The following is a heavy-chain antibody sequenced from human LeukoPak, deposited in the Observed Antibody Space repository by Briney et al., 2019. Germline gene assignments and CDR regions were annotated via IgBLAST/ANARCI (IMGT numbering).Heavy chain of an antibody. CDR3: AKDRLVVAPAAMTSNFDY. CDR2: ISGSGGST. V-gene: IGHV3-23*01. Sequence: RTGGSLRLSCAASGFTFSSYAMSWVRQAPGKGLEWVSAISGSGGSTYYADSVKGRFTISRDNSKNTLYLQMNSLKTEDTAVYYCAKDRLVVAPAAMTSNFDYWGQGTLVTVSS. D-gene: IGHD2-2*01. J-gene: IGHJ4*02. CDR1: GFTFSSYA.